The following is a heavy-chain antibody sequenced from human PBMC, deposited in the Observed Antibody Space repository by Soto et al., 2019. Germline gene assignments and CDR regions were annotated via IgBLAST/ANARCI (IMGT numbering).Heavy chain of an antibody. CDR1: GYTFTSYY. J-gene: IGHJ4*02. V-gene: IGHV1-46*01. CDR2: INPSGGST. CDR3: ARDLPKTYYYDSSGYYGH. Sequence: QVQLVQSGAEVKKPGASVKVSCKASGYTFTSYYMHWVRQAPGQGLEWMGIINPSGGSTSYAQKFQGRVTITRDTSTSTVYMELSSLRSEDTAVYYCARDLPKTYYYDSSGYYGHWGQGTLVTVSS. D-gene: IGHD3-22*01.